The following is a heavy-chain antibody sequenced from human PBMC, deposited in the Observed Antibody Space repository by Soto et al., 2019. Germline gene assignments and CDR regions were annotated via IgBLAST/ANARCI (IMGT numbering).Heavy chain of an antibody. J-gene: IGHJ6*02. Sequence: SETLSLTCAVYGGSFSGYYWSWIRQPPGKGLEWIGEINHSGSTNYNPSLKSQVTISVDTSKNQFSLKLSSVTAADTAVYYCARADHSYYYYSGMDVWGQGTTVTVSS. CDR1: GGSFSGYY. D-gene: IGHD2-15*01. CDR2: INHSGST. CDR3: ARADHSYYYYSGMDV. V-gene: IGHV4-34*01.